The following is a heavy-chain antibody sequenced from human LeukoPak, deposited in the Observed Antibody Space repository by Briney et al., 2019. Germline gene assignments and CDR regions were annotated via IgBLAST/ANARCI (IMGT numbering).Heavy chain of an antibody. D-gene: IGHD3-10*01. Sequence: GASVKVSCKASGYTFTSYYMHWVRQAPGQGLEWMGIINPSGGSTSYAQRFQGRVTMTRDTSTSTVYMELSSLRSEDTAVYYCARGSRGYYGSGSSIDYWGQGTLVTVSS. V-gene: IGHV1-46*01. CDR3: ARGSRGYYGSGSSIDY. J-gene: IGHJ4*02. CDR2: INPSGGST. CDR1: GYTFTSYY.